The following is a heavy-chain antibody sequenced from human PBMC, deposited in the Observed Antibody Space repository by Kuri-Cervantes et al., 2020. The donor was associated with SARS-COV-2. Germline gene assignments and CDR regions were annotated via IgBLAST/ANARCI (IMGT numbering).Heavy chain of an antibody. D-gene: IGHD1-20*01. V-gene: IGHV4-59*01. CDR2: IYYSGST. Sequence: SQTLSLTCAVYGGSFSGYYWSWIRQPPGKGLEWIGYIYYSGSTNYNPSLKSRVTISVDTSKNQFSLKLSSVTAADTAVYYCARYNWKLASWFGPWGQGTLVTVSS. CDR3: ARYNWKLASWFGP. CDR1: GGSFSGYY. J-gene: IGHJ5*02.